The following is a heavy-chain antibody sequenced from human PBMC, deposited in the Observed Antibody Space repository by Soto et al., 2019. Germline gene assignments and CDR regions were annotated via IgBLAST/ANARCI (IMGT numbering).Heavy chain of an antibody. Sequence: GESLKISCKGSGYSFTSYLISWVRQMPGKGLEWMGIIYLSDSDTRYSPSLQGRVTISADKSISTAYLQWSSLKASDTAMYYCARYSSGWHYYFDYLGQGTLVTVSS. CDR2: IYLSDSDT. V-gene: IGHV5-51*01. CDR3: ARYSSGWHYYFDY. CDR1: GYSFTSYL. J-gene: IGHJ4*02. D-gene: IGHD6-19*01.